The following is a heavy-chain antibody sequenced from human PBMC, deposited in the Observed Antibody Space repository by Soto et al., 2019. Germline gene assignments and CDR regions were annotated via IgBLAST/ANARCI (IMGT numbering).Heavy chain of an antibody. CDR1: GFTFGAYA. CDR3: AKDAVSYNGEWDWFDT. V-gene: IGHV3-23*01. D-gene: IGHD3-10*01. Sequence: QLLESGGGLVQPGGSLRVHCVASGFTFGAYAIGGVRQAPGKGLEWVASIGGGGTDTYYAASVKGRFTISRDNSKSTLYLQMDNLRVEDTAVYYCAKDAVSYNGEWDWFDTWGQGTLVTVSS. CDR2: IGGGGTDT. J-gene: IGHJ5*02.